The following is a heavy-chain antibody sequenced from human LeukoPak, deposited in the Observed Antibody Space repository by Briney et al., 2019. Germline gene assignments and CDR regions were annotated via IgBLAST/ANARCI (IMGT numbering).Heavy chain of an antibody. V-gene: IGHV4-34*01. CDR2: INHSGST. D-gene: IGHD2-15*01. J-gene: IGHJ4*02. CDR1: GGSFSGYY. Sequence: PSETLSLTCAVYGGSFSGYYWSWIRQPPGKGLEWIGEINHSGSTNYNPSLKSRVTISVDTSKNQFSLKLSSVTAADTAVYYCARGQVSCSGGSCYEVVMESTTFDYWGQGTLVTVSS. CDR3: ARGQVSCSGGSCYEVVMESTTFDY.